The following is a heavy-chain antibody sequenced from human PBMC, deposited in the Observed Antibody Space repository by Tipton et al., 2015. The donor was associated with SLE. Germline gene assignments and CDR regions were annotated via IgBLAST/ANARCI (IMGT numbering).Heavy chain of an antibody. Sequence: TLSLTCTVSGGSISSGGYYWSWIRQHPGKGLEWIGYIYYSGSTYYNPSLKSRVTISVDTSKNQFSLKLSSVTAADTAVYYCARDGYNWNYVNAFDIWDQGTMVTVSS. J-gene: IGHJ3*02. V-gene: IGHV4-31*03. D-gene: IGHD1-7*01. CDR2: IYYSGST. CDR1: GGSISSGGYY. CDR3: ARDGYNWNYVNAFDI.